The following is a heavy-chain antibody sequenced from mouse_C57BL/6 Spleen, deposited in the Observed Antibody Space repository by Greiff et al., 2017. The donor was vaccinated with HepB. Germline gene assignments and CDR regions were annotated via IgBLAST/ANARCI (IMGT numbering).Heavy chain of an antibody. Sequence: QVQLQQSGPELVKPGASVKISCKASGYAFSSSWMNWVKQRPGKGLEWIGRIYPGDGDTNYNGKFKGKATLTADKSSSTAYMQLSSLTSEDSAVYFCARIYDYDVAAYWGQGTLVTVSA. V-gene: IGHV1-82*01. CDR3: ARIYDYDVAAY. D-gene: IGHD2-4*01. CDR2: IYPGDGDT. J-gene: IGHJ3*01. CDR1: GYAFSSSW.